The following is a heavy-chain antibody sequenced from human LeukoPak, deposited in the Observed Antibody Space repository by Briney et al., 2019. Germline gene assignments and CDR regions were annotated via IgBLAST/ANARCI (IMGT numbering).Heavy chain of an antibody. CDR1: GFTFSGSE. D-gene: IGHD3-22*01. J-gene: IGHJ3*02. Sequence: GGSLNLSCAASGFTFSGSELHSVRQASGKGLEWVGRIRGKADTYATAYAASVKGRFTISRDDSKDTAYLQMNSLKTYVSAVYYCTKHVFGNYDDDAFDIFGQGKLVTVSS. CDR2: IRGKADTYAT. V-gene: IGHV3-73*01. CDR3: TKHVFGNYDDDAFDI.